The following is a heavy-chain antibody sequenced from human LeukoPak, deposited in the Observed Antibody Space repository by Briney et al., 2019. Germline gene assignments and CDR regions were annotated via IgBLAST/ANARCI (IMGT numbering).Heavy chain of an antibody. J-gene: IGHJ6*02. CDR2: IKQDGSEK. CDR1: GFTFSSYC. CDR3: ARDLRTIFGYYYGMDV. Sequence: PGGSLRLSCAASGFTFSSYCMSWVRQAPGKGLEWVANIKQDGSEKYYVDSVKGRFTISRDNAKNSLYLQMNSLRAEDTAVYYCARDLRTIFGYYYGMDVWGQGTTVTVSS. D-gene: IGHD3-3*01. V-gene: IGHV3-7*03.